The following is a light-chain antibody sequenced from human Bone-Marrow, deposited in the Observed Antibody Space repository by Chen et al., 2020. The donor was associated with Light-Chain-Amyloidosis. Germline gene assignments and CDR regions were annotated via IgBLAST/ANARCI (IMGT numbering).Light chain of an antibody. Sequence: YGLTQPSSVSVAPGQTATIACGGNNIGSTSVHWYQQTPGQAPLLVVYDDSDRPSGIPERLSGSNSGNTATLTISRVEAGDEADYSCQVWDRSSDRPVFGGGTKLTVL. CDR3: QVWDRSSDRPV. V-gene: IGLV3-21*02. J-gene: IGLJ3*02. CDR1: NIGSTS. CDR2: DDS.